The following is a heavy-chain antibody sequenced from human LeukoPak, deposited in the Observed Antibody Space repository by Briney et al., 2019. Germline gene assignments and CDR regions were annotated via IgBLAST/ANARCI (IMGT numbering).Heavy chain of an antibody. CDR1: GGSFSGYY. CDR2: INHSGST. Sequence: SETLSLTCAVYGGSFSGYYWSLIRQPPGKGLEWIGEINHSGSTNYNPSLKSRVTISVDTSKNQFSLKLSSVTAADTAAYYCARGGYCSGGSCYQHYYYYYYMDVWGKGTTVTVS. J-gene: IGHJ6*03. D-gene: IGHD2-15*01. V-gene: IGHV4-34*01. CDR3: ARGGYCSGGSCYQHYYYYYYMDV.